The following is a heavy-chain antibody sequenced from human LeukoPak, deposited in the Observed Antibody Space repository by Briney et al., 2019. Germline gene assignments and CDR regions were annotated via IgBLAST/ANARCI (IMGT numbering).Heavy chain of an antibody. CDR3: AKAPKRFYDAFDI. CDR1: GFTFSSYA. Sequence: GGSLRLSCAASGFTFSSYAMSWVRQAPGKGLEWVSAISGSGGSTYYADSVKGRFTISRDNSKSTLYLQMNSLRAEDTAVYYCAKAPKRFYDAFDIWGQGTMVTVSS. V-gene: IGHV3-23*01. J-gene: IGHJ3*02. D-gene: IGHD3-3*01. CDR2: ISGSGGST.